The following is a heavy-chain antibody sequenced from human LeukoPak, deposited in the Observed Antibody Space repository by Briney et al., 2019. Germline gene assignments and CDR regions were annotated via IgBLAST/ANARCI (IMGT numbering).Heavy chain of an antibody. Sequence: PGGSLRLSCAASGFTFSSYWMSWVRQAPGKGLEWVANIKQDGSEKYYVDSVKGRFTISRDNAKNSLYLQMNSLRAEDTAVYYCARDQWELPQSNWFDPWGQGTLVTVSS. CDR3: ARDQWELPQSNWFDP. D-gene: IGHD1-26*01. V-gene: IGHV3-7*04. CDR2: IKQDGSEK. J-gene: IGHJ5*02. CDR1: GFTFSSYW.